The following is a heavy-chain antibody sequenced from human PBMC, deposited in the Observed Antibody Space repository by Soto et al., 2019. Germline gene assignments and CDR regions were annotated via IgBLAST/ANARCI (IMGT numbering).Heavy chain of an antibody. D-gene: IGHD4-17*01. CDR1: GYSFTDYK. CDR2: VDPNGGGS. J-gene: IGHJ3*01. CDR3: ATWVDYGDFEGFDV. V-gene: IGHV1-2*04. Sequence: ASLKVSCKTSGYSFTDYKLHWVRQAPGQGLEWMGWVDPNGGGSNSAQKFQGSVTMTWDTSITTAYLDLTRLTTNDTATYFCATWVDYGDFEGFDVWGRGTMVTVSS.